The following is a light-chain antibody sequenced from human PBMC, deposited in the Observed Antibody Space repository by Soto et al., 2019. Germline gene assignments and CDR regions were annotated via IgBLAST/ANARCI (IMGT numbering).Light chain of an antibody. CDR2: DSS. CDR3: QQYGSSPLT. CDR1: QTITSN. V-gene: IGKV3-15*01. Sequence: EVVMTQSPATLSVSPGNTVTLSCRANQTITSNLAWYQQKPGQAPRLLIHDSSTRATGVPDRFSGRGYGTEFALTISSLQSEDFAVYYCQQYGSSPLTFGGGTKVDIK. J-gene: IGKJ4*01.